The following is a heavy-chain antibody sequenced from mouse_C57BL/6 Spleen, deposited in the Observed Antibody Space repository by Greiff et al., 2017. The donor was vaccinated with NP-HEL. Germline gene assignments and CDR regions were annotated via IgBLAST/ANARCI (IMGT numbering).Heavy chain of an antibody. CDR1: GYSITSGYY. Sequence: ESGPGLVKPSQSLSLTCSVTGYSITSGYYWNWIRQFPGNKLEWMGYISYDGSNNYNPSLKNRISITRDTSKNQFFLKLNSVTTEDTATYYCAREREMAYWGQGTLVTVSA. CDR2: ISYDGSN. J-gene: IGHJ3*01. CDR3: AREREMAY. V-gene: IGHV3-6*01.